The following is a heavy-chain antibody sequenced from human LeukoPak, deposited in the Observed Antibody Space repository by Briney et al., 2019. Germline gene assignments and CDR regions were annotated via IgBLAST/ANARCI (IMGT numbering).Heavy chain of an antibody. D-gene: IGHD6-19*01. CDR2: ISGSGGST. CDR1: GFTFSSYA. CDR3: AKDRSGQWLVRVPDY. V-gene: IGHV3-23*01. J-gene: IGHJ4*02. Sequence: GGSLRLSCAASGFTFSSYAMSWVRQAPGKGLESVSAISGSGGSTYYADSVKCRFTISRDNSKNTLYLQMNSLRAEDTAVYYCAKDRSGQWLVRVPDYWGQGTLVTVSS.